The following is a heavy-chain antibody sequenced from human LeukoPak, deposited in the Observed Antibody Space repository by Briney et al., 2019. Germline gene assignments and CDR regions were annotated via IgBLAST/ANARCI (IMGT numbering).Heavy chain of an antibody. CDR2: ILNDGSQE. J-gene: IGHJ4*02. V-gene: IGHV3-33*01. D-gene: IGHD6-19*01. CDR3: ARDVWTGVAVSDY. Sequence: GRSLRLSCAASGFTFSSYGMHWVRQAPGKGLEWVAVILNDGSQEKYADSVKGRFTISRDNSKNTLFLQLNSLRADDTAVYYCARDVWTGVAVSDYWGQGTLVTVSS. CDR1: GFTFSSYG.